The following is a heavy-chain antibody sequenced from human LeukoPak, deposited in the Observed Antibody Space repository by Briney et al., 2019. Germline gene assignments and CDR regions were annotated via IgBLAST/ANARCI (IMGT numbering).Heavy chain of an antibody. Sequence: ASVKVSCKASAYTFADYYIHWVRQAPGQGLEWMGWINPNSGVTKYAQKFQGRVTMTRDTSISTAYMELSRLRSDDTAVYYCARDRDWNLDYWGQGTLVTVSS. CDR2: INPNSGVT. CDR3: ARDRDWNLDY. J-gene: IGHJ4*02. CDR1: AYTFADYY. V-gene: IGHV1-2*02. D-gene: IGHD1-1*01.